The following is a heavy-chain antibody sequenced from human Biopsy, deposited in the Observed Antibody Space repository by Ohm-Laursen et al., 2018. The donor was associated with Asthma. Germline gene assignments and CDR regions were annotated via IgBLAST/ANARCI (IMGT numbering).Heavy chain of an antibody. CDR3: ARDANIYYDSSGYYYNYYYGMDV. J-gene: IGHJ6*02. CDR2: ISSSSSTI. D-gene: IGHD3-22*01. CDR1: GFTFRSYA. V-gene: IGHV3-48*01. Sequence: SLRLSCTASGFTFRSYAMHWVRQAPGKGLEWVSYISSSSSTIYYADSVKGRFTISRDNAKNSLYLQMNSLRAEDTAVYYCARDANIYYDSSGYYYNYYYGMDVWGPGTTVSVSS.